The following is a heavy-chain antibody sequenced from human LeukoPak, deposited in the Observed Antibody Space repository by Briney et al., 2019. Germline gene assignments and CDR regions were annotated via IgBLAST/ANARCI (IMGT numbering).Heavy chain of an antibody. J-gene: IGHJ4*02. V-gene: IGHV3-9*01. Sequence: PGGSLRLSCAATGLSVSSNFMSWVRQAPGKGLEWVSGISWNSGSIGYADSVKGRFTISRDNAKNSLYLQMNSLRAEDTALYYCAKDLYYYDSSGYSDYWGQGTLVTVSS. CDR1: GLSVSSNF. CDR2: ISWNSGSI. D-gene: IGHD3-22*01. CDR3: AKDLYYYDSSGYSDY.